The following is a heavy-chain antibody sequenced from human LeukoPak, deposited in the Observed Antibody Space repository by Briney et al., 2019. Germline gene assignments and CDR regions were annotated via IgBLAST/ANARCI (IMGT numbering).Heavy chain of an antibody. V-gene: IGHV6-1*01. CDR3: ARELYDAFDI. CDR1: GDSVSSNSAA. Sequence: SQTLSLTCAISGDSVSSNSAAWNWIRQSQSRGLEWPGRTYYSSKWYNGYALSVKSQITIRPDTFKNQFSLQLNSVTPEDTAVYYCARELYDAFDIWGQGTMVTVSS. CDR2: TYYSSKWYN. J-gene: IGHJ3*02.